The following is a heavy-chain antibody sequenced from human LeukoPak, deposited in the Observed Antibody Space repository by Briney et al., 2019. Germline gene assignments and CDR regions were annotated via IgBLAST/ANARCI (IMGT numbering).Heavy chain of an antibody. J-gene: IGHJ5*01. V-gene: IGHV3-74*01. CDR2: INSDESST. CDR1: GFTFSSYW. D-gene: IGHD3-3*01. CDR3: ARDPFWSGSFDS. Sequence: PGGSLRLSCAASGFTFSSYWMHWVRQAPGKGLVWVSRINSDESSTNYADSVKGRFTISRDNAKNTLYLQMNSPRAEDTAVYYCARDPFWSGSFDSWGQGTLVTVSS.